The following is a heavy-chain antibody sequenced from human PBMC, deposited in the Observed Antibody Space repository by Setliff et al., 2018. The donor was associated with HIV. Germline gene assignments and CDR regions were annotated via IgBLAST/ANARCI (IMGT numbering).Heavy chain of an antibody. CDR3: ARSQPDTIFGVIIFDY. V-gene: IGHV4-38-2*02. D-gene: IGHD3-3*01. CDR2: IYHSGFT. Sequence: PSETLSLTCTVSGYSISSGYYWGWIRLPPGKGLEWIGDIYHSGFTIYNPSLKSRVTLSLDTSKNQFSLKLSSVTAADTAVYYCARSQPDTIFGVIIFDYWGQGKMVTV. CDR1: GYSISSGYY. J-gene: IGHJ4*02.